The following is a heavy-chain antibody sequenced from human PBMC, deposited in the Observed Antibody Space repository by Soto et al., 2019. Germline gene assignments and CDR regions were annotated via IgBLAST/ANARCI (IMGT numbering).Heavy chain of an antibody. CDR2: IDPSDSYT. CDR3: ARGSSSGYHNTAFDI. J-gene: IGHJ3*02. CDR1: GYSFTTYW. D-gene: IGHD3-22*01. Sequence: GESLKISCKGSGYSFTTYWISWVRQMPGKGLEWMGRIDPSDSYTNYSPSFQGHVTISADKSISTAYLQWSSLKASDTAMYYCARGSSSGYHNTAFDIWVQGTMVTVSS. V-gene: IGHV5-10-1*01.